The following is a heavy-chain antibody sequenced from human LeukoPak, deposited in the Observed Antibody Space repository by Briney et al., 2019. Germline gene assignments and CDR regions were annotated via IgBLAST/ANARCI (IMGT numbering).Heavy chain of an antibody. Sequence: GGSLRPSCAASGFTFSSYEMNWVRQAPGKGLEWVSYISSSGSTIYYADSVKGRFTISRDNAKNSLYLQMNSLRAEDTAVYYCAGRYIYGLFDYWGQGTLVTVSS. J-gene: IGHJ4*02. CDR3: AGRYIYGLFDY. D-gene: IGHD5-18*01. V-gene: IGHV3-48*03. CDR2: ISSSGSTI. CDR1: GFTFSSYE.